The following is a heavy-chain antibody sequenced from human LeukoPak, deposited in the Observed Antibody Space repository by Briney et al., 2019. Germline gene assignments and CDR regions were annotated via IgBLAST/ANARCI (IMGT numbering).Heavy chain of an antibody. Sequence: GGSLRLSCAASGFTFSSYAMHWVRQAPGKGLEWVAVISYDGSNKYYADSVKGRFTISRDNSKNTLYLQMNSLRAEDTAEYYCARDDLFDYWGQGTLVTVSS. V-gene: IGHV3-30-3*01. CDR1: GFTFSSYA. J-gene: IGHJ4*02. CDR2: ISYDGSNK. CDR3: ARDDLFDY.